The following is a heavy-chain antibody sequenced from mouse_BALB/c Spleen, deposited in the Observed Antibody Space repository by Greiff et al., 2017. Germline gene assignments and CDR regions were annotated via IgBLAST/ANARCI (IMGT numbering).Heavy chain of an antibody. CDR3: TTSTMITTGFAY. Sequence: QVQLQQPGAELVRPGASVKLSCKASGYTFTSYWINWVKQRPGQGLEWIGNIYPSDSYTNYNQKFKDKATLTVDKSSSTAYMQLSSPTSEDSAVYYCTTSTMITTGFAYWGQGTLVTVSA. J-gene: IGHJ3*01. V-gene: IGHV1-69*02. CDR2: IYPSDSYT. CDR1: GYTFTSYW. D-gene: IGHD2-4*01.